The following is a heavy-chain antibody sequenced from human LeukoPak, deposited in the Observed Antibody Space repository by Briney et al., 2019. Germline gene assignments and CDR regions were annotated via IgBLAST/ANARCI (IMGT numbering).Heavy chain of an antibody. Sequence: GGSLRLSCAASGFTFSSYAMHWVRQAPGKGLEWVAVISYDGSNKYYADSVKGRFTISRDNSKNTLYLQVNSLRAEDTAVYYCAEGTPLDYWGQGTLVTVSS. CDR1: GFTFSSYA. D-gene: IGHD3-10*01. J-gene: IGHJ4*02. CDR2: ISYDGSNK. CDR3: AEGTPLDY. V-gene: IGHV3-30*01.